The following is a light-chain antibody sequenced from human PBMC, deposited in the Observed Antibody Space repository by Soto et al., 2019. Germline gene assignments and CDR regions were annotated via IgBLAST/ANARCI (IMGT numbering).Light chain of an antibody. CDR1: SSNVGAGYD. CDR2: GDS. Sequence: QSVLTQPPSVSGAPGQRVTISCTGSSSNVGAGYDVHWYQQLPGTAPKLLMYGDSNRPSGVPDRFSGAKSGTSASLATTGLQADDEAVYYCQSYDSRLSGVVFGGGTKLTVL. CDR3: QSYDSRLSGVV. J-gene: IGLJ2*01. V-gene: IGLV1-40*01.